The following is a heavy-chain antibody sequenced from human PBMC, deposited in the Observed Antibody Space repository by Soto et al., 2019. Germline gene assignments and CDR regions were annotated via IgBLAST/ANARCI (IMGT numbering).Heavy chain of an antibody. CDR3: ARRYGASFDY. CDR2: IYYSGST. V-gene: IGHV4-59*01. D-gene: IGHD4-17*01. Sequence: RSETLSLTCTVSGGTISSYYGSRIRQPPGKGLEWIGYIYYSGSTNYNPSLKSRVTISVDTSKNQFSLKLSSVTAADTAVYYCARRYGASFDYWGQGTLVTVSS. CDR1: GGTISSYY. J-gene: IGHJ4*02.